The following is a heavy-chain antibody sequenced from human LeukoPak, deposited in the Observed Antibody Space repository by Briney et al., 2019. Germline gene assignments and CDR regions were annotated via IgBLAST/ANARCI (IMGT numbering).Heavy chain of an antibody. CDR3: AKDDGYYDFWSGYPLDY. CDR2: ISWNSGSI. D-gene: IGHD3-3*01. CDR1: GFTFDDYA. V-gene: IGHV3-9*01. J-gene: IGHJ4*02. Sequence: GGSLRLSCAASGFTFDDYAMHWVRQAPGKGLEWVSGISWNSGSIGYADSVKGRFTISRDNAKNSLYLQMNSLRAEDTAVYYCAKDDGYYDFWSGYPLDYWGQGTLVTVSS.